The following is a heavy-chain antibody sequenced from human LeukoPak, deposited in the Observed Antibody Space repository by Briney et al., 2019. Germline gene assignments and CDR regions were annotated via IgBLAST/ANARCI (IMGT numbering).Heavy chain of an antibody. D-gene: IGHD1-14*01. CDR2: ISGNGGKT. Sequence: GGSLRLSCAASGFAFSTYAMSWVRQAPGKGLEWVSAISGNGGKTYYADSVRGRFTISRDNSKNTLYLQMNSLRPRDTAVYYCAKDLRYSFDYWGQGTLVTVSS. J-gene: IGHJ4*02. CDR3: AKDLRYSFDY. V-gene: IGHV3-23*01. CDR1: GFAFSTYA.